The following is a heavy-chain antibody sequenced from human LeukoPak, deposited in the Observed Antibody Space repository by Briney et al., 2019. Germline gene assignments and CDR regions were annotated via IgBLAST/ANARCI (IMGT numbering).Heavy chain of an antibody. CDR3: ARAVAGSFDY. CDR1: GGSFSGYY. D-gene: IGHD6-19*01. J-gene: IGHJ4*02. V-gene: IGHV4-34*01. Sequence: SETLSLTCAVYGGSFSGYYWSWIRQPPGRGLEWIGEINHSGSTNYNPSLKSRVTISVDTSKNQFSLKLSSVTAADTAVYYCARAVAGSFDYWGQGTLVTVSS. CDR2: INHSGST.